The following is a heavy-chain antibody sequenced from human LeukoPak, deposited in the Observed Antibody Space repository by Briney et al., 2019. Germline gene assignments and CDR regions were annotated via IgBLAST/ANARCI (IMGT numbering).Heavy chain of an antibody. D-gene: IGHD6-19*01. J-gene: IGHJ3*02. CDR2: ISGSGGSGGGT. CDR1: GFTFSSYA. Sequence: GGSLRLSCAASGFTFSSYAMSWVRQAPGKGLEWVSGISGSGGSGGGTYYADSVKGRFTISRDNSKNTLYLQMNSLRAEDTAVYYCAKDEQWLAGDAFDIWGQGTMVTVSS. CDR3: AKDEQWLAGDAFDI. V-gene: IGHV3-23*01.